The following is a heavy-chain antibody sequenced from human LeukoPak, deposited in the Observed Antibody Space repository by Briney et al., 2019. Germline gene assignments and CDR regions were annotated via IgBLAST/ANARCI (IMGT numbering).Heavy chain of an antibody. Sequence: SQTLSLTCAISGDSVSSNSAAWNWIRQSPSRGLEWLGRTYYRSKWYNDYAVSVKSRITINPDTSKNQISLQLNSVTPEDTAVYYCARGLSGWYELLNTLDYWGQGTLVTVSS. CDR2: TYYRSKWYN. J-gene: IGHJ4*02. D-gene: IGHD6-19*01. CDR1: GDSVSSNSAA. V-gene: IGHV6-1*01. CDR3: ARGLSGWYELLNTLDY.